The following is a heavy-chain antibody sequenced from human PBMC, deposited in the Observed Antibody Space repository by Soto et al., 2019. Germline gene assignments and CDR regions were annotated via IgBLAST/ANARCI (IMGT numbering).Heavy chain of an antibody. V-gene: IGHV1-18*01. J-gene: IGHJ5*02. CDR2: ISAYNGNT. CDR1: GYTFTSYG. Sequence: QVQLVQSGAEVKKPGASVKVSCKASGYTFTSYGISWARQAPGQGLEWMGWISAYNGNTNYAQKLQRRVTMTTDTSTRTAYMELRSLRSDDTSVYFCARTPYDILTGYWFDPWGQGTLVTVSS. D-gene: IGHD3-9*01. CDR3: ARTPYDILTGYWFDP.